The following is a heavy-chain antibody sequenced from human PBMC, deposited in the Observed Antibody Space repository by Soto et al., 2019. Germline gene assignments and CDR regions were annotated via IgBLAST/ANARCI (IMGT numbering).Heavy chain of an antibody. CDR3: ATSLGY. J-gene: IGHJ4*02. CDR1: GFIFSNYN. CDR2: VKSKSKSFTT. V-gene: IGHV3-72*01. Sequence: PGGSLRLSCAASGFIFSNYNMDWVRQAPGKGLEWVGRVKSKSKSFTTEYAASVTGRFTISRDDFKNSLYLHMTSLKTEDTAVYYCATSLGYWGLGTLVTVSS.